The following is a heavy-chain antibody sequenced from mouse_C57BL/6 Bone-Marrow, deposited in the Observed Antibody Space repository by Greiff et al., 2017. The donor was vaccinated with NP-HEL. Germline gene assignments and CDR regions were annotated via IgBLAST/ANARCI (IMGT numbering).Heavy chain of an antibody. CDR1: GYTFTSDG. J-gene: IGHJ3*01. D-gene: IGHD2-10*01. CDR3: PLPYYGNYAFFPS. Sequence: VQLQQSGAELARPGASVKLSCKASGYTFTSDGISWVKQRTGQGLEWIGEIYPRSGNTYYNEKFKGKATLTADKSSSTAYMELRSLTSEDSAVYFCPLPYYGNYAFFPSWGQGTLVPVSA. V-gene: IGHV1-81*01. CDR2: IYPRSGNT.